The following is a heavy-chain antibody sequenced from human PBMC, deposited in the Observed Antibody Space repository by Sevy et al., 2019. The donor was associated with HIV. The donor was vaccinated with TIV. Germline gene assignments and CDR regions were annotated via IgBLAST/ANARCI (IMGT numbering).Heavy chain of an antibody. J-gene: IGHJ6*02. CDR1: GFTFSDYY. D-gene: IGHD3-3*01. CDR2: ISSSGSTI. Sequence: GGSLRLSCAASGFTFSDYYMSWIRQAPGKGLEWVSYISSSGSTIYYADSVKGRFTISRDNAKNSLYLQMNSLRAEDTAVYYCARDAQVFWSGYYTPGMDVWGQGTTVTVSS. CDR3: ARDAQVFWSGYYTPGMDV. V-gene: IGHV3-11*04.